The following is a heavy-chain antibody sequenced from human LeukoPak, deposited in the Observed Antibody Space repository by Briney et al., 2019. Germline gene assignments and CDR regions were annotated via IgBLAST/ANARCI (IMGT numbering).Heavy chain of an antibody. Sequence: GGSLRLSCAASGFTVSSNYMSWVRQAPGKGLEWVSVIYSGDSTYYADSVKGRFTISRDNSKNTLYLQMNSLRAEDTAVYYRARDIAARGYNWFDPWGQGTLVTVPS. J-gene: IGHJ5*02. CDR1: GFTVSSNY. CDR3: ARDIAARGYNWFDP. D-gene: IGHD6-6*01. V-gene: IGHV3-53*01. CDR2: IYSGDST.